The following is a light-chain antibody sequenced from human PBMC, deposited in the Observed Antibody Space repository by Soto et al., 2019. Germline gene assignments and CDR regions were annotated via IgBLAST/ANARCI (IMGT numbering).Light chain of an antibody. CDR3: QQYLYTPQT. J-gene: IGKJ2*01. Sequence: DIVMTQSPDSLAVSLGERATINCKSSQSVLYSSNNKNYLAWYQQKPGQPPKLLIYWASTRESGVPDRFSGSGSGTDFTLTINSLQAEDEAVYYCQQYLYTPQTFGQGTKLEIK. V-gene: IGKV4-1*01. CDR1: QSVLYSSNNKNY. CDR2: WAS.